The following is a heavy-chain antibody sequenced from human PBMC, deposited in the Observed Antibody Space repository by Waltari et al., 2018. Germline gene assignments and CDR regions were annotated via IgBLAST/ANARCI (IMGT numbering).Heavy chain of an antibody. D-gene: IGHD3-3*01. CDR1: VSTVRSCG. V-gene: IGHV3-23*01. CDR3: AKVGPFGLVLSMGFDS. J-gene: IGHJ4*01. CDR2: ICDSGATT. Sequence: VRLLESGGGWVWQGGPLNPSCRSHVSTVRSCGMRGVRRAQGKGLGWVSSICDSGATTHYADSLKGRFTVSRDNSRNTVYLQVNSLRAEDTAIYYCAKVGPFGLVLSMGFDSFGHGILVTVSS.